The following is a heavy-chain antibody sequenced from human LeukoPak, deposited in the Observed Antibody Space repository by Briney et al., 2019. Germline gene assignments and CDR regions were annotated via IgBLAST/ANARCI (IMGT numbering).Heavy chain of an antibody. CDR1: GFTFSSYA. CDR2: ISGSGGST. CDR3: AKSYSGSYSGFGY. Sequence: GGSLRLSCAASGFTFSSYAMSWVRQAPGKGLEWVSAISGSGGSTYYADSVEGRFTISRDSSKNTLYLQMNSLRAEDTAVYYCAKSYSGSYSGFGYWGQGTLVTVSS. V-gene: IGHV3-23*01. J-gene: IGHJ4*02. D-gene: IGHD1-26*01.